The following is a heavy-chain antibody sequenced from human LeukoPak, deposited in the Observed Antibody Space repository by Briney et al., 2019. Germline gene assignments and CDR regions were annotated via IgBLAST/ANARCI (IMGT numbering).Heavy chain of an antibody. CDR1: GYTLTELS. J-gene: IGHJ4*02. Sequence: GASVKVSCKVSGYTLTELSMHWVRQAPGKGPEWMGGFDPEDGETIYAQKFQGRVTMTEDTSTVTAYMELSSLRSEDTAVYYCATVRRIQLWSDYFDYWGQGTLVTVSS. CDR2: FDPEDGET. V-gene: IGHV1-24*01. CDR3: ATVRRIQLWSDYFDY. D-gene: IGHD5-18*01.